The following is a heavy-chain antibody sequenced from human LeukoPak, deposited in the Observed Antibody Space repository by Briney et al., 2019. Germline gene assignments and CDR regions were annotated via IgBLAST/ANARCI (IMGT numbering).Heavy chain of an antibody. J-gene: IGHJ5*01. CDR3: AREFRSGYNSRWFDY. V-gene: IGHV3-7*01. CDR2: IKQDGSEK. Sequence: ETLSLTCTVSGYSIISDYFWGWIRQPPGKGLEWVANIKQDGSEKWYVDSVKGRFTISRDNAKNSLYLQMNSLRVEDTAVYYCAREFRSGYNSRWFDYWGQGTLVTVSS. D-gene: IGHD6-19*01. CDR1: GYSIISDY.